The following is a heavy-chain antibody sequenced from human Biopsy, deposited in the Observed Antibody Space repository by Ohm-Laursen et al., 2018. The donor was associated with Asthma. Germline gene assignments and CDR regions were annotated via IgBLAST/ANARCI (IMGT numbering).Heavy chain of an antibody. CDR1: GDAMSTSGSY. CDR2: IYYSGRT. V-gene: IGHV4-39*02. CDR3: ARGWNCGGDCYSLDS. D-gene: IGHD2-21*02. Sequence: SDTLSLTWIVSGDAMSTSGSYWGWIRQSPGKGLEWIGSIYYSGRTYYNPSLESRVTISADTSKNHFSLKVTSVTAADTAVYYCARGWNCGGDCYSLDSWGQGTLVTVSS. J-gene: IGHJ4*02.